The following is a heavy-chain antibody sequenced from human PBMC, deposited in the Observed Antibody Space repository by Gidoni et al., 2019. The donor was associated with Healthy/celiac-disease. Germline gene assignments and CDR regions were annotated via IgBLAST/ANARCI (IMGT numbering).Heavy chain of an antibody. CDR2: ISSSSSYI. D-gene: IGHD3-16*01. CDR3: ARDLGGEPNWFDP. CDR1: GFTFSSYS. V-gene: IGHV3-21*01. Sequence: EVQLVESGGGLVKPGGSLRLSCAASGFTFSSYSMNWVRQAPGKGLEWVSSISSSSSYIYYADSVKGRFTISRDNAKNSLYLQMNSLRAEDTAVYYCARDLGGEPNWFDPWGQGTLVTVSS. J-gene: IGHJ5*02.